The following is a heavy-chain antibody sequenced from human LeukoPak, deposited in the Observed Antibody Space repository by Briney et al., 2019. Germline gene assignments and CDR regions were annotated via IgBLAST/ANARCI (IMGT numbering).Heavy chain of an antibody. D-gene: IGHD3-22*01. J-gene: IGHJ4*02. Sequence: PGGSLRLSCAASGFTFSNYEMHWVRQAPGKGLEWVSYISSSGSDIYYADSVKGRFTISRDNAKNSLYLQMNSLRAEDTAVYYCARENTDYYDSSGYSDYWGQGTLVTVSS. CDR3: ARENTDYYDSSGYSDY. CDR1: GFTFSNYE. CDR2: ISSSGSDI. V-gene: IGHV3-48*03.